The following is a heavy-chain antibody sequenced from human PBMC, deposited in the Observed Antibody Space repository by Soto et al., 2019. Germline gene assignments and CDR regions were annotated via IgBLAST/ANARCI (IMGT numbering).Heavy chain of an antibody. CDR1: GFTFSIYA. J-gene: IGHJ5*02. Sequence: PGGSLRLSCSASGFTFSIYAMHWVRQAPGKGLEYVSAVSTNGGTSYYADSVKGRFTISRDNSRNTLYLQMNSLRPEDTAVYYCVKDRAPGDGYKTQPGSWGLGTLVTVSS. CDR3: VKDRAPGDGYKTQPGS. D-gene: IGHD5-12*01. V-gene: IGHV3-64D*06. CDR2: VSTNGGTS.